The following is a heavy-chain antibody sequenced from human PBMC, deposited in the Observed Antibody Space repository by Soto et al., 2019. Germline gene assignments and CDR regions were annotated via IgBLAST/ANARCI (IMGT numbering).Heavy chain of an antibody. CDR1: GGSISSYY. V-gene: IGHV4-59*01. CDR2: IYYSGST. Sequence: PSETLSLTCTVSGGSISSYYWSWIRQPPGKGLEWIGYIYYSGSTNYNPSLKSRVAISVDTSKNQFSLKLSSVTAADTAVYYCARDYDILTGYYGGFDPWGQGTLVTVSS. D-gene: IGHD3-9*01. CDR3: ARDYDILTGYYGGFDP. J-gene: IGHJ5*02.